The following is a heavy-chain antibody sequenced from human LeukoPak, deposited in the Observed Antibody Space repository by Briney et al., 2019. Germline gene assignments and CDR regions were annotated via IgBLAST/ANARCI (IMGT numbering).Heavy chain of an antibody. CDR3: ARGLERLDSNNYLSFAFDI. CDR1: GYTFTDYY. CDR2: INTSGGHT. Sequence: ASVKVSCKASGYTFTDYYMHWVRQAPGQGLEWMGIINTSGGHTNYAQKFQGRVSRTRDTSTGTLYMDLSSLRFEDTAVYYCARGLERLDSNNYLSFAFDIWGQGTMVTVS. J-gene: IGHJ3*02. V-gene: IGHV1-46*01. D-gene: IGHD4-11*01.